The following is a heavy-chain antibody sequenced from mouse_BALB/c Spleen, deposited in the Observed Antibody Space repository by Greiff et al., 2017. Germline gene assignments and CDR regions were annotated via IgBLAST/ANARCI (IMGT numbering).Heavy chain of an antibody. Sequence: DVKLVESGGGLVKPGGSLKLSCAASGFTFSSYAMSWVRQTPEKRLEWVASISSGGSTYYPDSVKGRFTISRDNARNILYLQMSSLRSEDTAMYYCARGGNYAFAYWGQGTLVTVSA. CDR2: ISSGGST. V-gene: IGHV5-6-5*01. CDR3: ARGGNYAFAY. CDR1: GFTFSSYA. J-gene: IGHJ3*01. D-gene: IGHD2-1*01.